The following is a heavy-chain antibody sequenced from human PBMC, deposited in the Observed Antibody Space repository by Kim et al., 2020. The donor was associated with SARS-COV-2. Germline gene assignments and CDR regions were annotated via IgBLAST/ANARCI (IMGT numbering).Heavy chain of an antibody. Sequence: KSRVTISVDTSKNQFSLKLSSVTAADTAVYYCARHTNSNYGYYYYYYMDVWGKGTTVTVSS. V-gene: IGHV4-59*08. J-gene: IGHJ6*03. CDR3: ARHTNSNYGYYYYYYMDV. D-gene: IGHD4-4*01.